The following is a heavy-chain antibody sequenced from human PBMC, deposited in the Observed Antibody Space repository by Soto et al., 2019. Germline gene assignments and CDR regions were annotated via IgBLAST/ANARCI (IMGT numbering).Heavy chain of an antibody. Sequence: WGSLRLSCAASGFTFSSYGMHWVRQAPGKGLEWVAVIWYDGSNKYYADSVKGRFTISRDNSKNTLYLQMNSLRAEDTAVYYCARDMRYCSSTSCYAPYYYYYYGMDVWGQGTTVTVSS. CDR3: ARDMRYCSSTSCYAPYYYYYYGMDV. V-gene: IGHV3-33*01. CDR1: GFTFSSYG. J-gene: IGHJ6*02. D-gene: IGHD2-2*01. CDR2: IWYDGSNK.